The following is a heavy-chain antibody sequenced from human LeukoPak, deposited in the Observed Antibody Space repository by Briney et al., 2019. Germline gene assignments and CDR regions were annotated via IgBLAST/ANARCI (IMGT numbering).Heavy chain of an antibody. D-gene: IGHD4-11*01. V-gene: IGHV3-33*01. Sequence: PGGSLRLSCEASGFTFSHYAMHWVRHGPGKGLEWVADIWSDGTNQDYADSVKGRFTISRDDFRKRVSLQMSSLRAEDTAVYYCARDAQRGFDYSNSLEHWGQGCLVTVSS. CDR3: ARDAQRGFDYSNSLEH. CDR2: IWSDGTNQ. J-gene: IGHJ4*02. CDR1: GFTFSHYA.